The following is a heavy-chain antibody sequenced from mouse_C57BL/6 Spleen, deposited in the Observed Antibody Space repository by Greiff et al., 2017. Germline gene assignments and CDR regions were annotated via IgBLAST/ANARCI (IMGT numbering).Heavy chain of an antibody. D-gene: IGHD2-3*01. J-gene: IGHJ4*01. CDR2: IDPETGGT. V-gene: IGHV1-15*01. Sequence: QVQLQQSGAELVRPGASVTLSCKASGYTFTDYEMHWVKQTPVHGLEWIGAIDPETGGTAYNQKFKGKAILTADKSSSTAYMELRSLTSEDSAVYYCTREGGMMGYAMDYWGQGTSVTVSS. CDR3: TREGGMMGYAMDY. CDR1: GYTFTDYE.